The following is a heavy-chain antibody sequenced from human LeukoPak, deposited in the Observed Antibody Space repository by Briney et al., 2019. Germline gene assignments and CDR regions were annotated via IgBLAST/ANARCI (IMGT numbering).Heavy chain of an antibody. CDR1: GFTFSDYY. D-gene: IGHD6-13*01. CDR3: ARVSSLAAAGTTDF. V-gene: IGHV3-11*06. Sequence: SGGSLRPSCAASGFTFSDYYMSWLRQAPGKGLEGVSYISSSSTDTKYADSVKGRFTISRDNAKNSLYLQMNSLRAEDTAVYYCARVSSLAAAGTTDFGGQGTLVTVSS. J-gene: IGHJ4*02. CDR2: ISSSSTDT.